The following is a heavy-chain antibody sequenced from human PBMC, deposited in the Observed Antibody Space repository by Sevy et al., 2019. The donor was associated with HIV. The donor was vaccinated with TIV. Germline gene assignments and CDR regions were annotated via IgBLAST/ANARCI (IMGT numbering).Heavy chain of an antibody. CDR1: GFTYSSYW. D-gene: IGHD2-2*01. V-gene: IGHV3-7*03. J-gene: IGHJ6*02. Sequence: GGSLRLSCGGSGFTYSSYWMSWVRQAPGKGLEWVANIKNDGSERYYVDSVKGRFTISRDNAKKSLYLQMNSLRTEDTAGYYCASDCSSSTCLWGLDVWGQGTTVTDSS. CDR3: ASDCSSSTCLWGLDV. CDR2: IKNDGSER.